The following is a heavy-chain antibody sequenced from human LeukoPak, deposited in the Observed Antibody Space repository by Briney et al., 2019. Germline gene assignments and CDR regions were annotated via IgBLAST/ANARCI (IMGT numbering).Heavy chain of an antibody. V-gene: IGHV3-30*18. Sequence: PGGSLRLSCAASGFTFSSYGMHWVRQAPGKGLEWVAVISYDGSNKYYADSVKGRFTISRDNSKNTLYLQMNSLRAEDTAVYYCAKDGAKWELTPFDYWGQGTLVTVSS. CDR1: GFTFSSYG. CDR2: ISYDGSNK. J-gene: IGHJ4*02. CDR3: AKDGAKWELTPFDY. D-gene: IGHD1-26*01.